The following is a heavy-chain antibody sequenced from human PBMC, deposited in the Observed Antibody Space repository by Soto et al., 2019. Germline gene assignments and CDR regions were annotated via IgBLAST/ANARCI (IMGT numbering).Heavy chain of an antibody. D-gene: IGHD4-17*01. CDR3: AMAYVDRPEYLKH. Sequence: QVQLVQSGPDLKRPGASMKVSCKASGYTFTSYGISWVRQAPGQGLEWMAWISPLKGRTQYSQKAQGRVTLSTDTSSNTAYMKMTTPRVDDTTVYYCAMAYVDRPEYLKHWCQGTLVTVS. CDR2: ISPLKGRT. V-gene: IGHV1-18*04. CDR1: GYTFTSYG. J-gene: IGHJ1*01.